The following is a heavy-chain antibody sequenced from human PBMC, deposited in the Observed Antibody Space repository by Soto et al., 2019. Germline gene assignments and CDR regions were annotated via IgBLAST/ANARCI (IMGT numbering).Heavy chain of an antibody. Sequence: QVQLEQSGAEVKKAGSSVKVSCKAFGGSVNSHAISWMRQAPGQGLEWMGGIIPMFGTPTYAQRFQAGVTISADESTSTVYLDLSSLRSEDTAMYYCARSRNVAEFNDYGGNYQGFDIWGQGTMVTVSS. V-gene: IGHV1-69*01. CDR3: ARSRNVAEFNDYGGNYQGFDI. J-gene: IGHJ3*02. D-gene: IGHD4-17*01. CDR1: GGSVNSHA. CDR2: IIPMFGTP.